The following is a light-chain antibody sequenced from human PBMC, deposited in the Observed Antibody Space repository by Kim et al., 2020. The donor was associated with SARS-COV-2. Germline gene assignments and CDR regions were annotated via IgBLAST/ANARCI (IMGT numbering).Light chain of an antibody. CDR2: DAS. CDR1: QAISSA. V-gene: IGKV1-13*02. Sequence: ASVGDRVTITCRASQAISSALAWYQQKPGKAPNLLIHDASDLQSGVPSRFSGSGSGTDFTLTINSLQPEDFATYYCQQFNSYPLTFGGGTKVDIK. J-gene: IGKJ4*01. CDR3: QQFNSYPLT.